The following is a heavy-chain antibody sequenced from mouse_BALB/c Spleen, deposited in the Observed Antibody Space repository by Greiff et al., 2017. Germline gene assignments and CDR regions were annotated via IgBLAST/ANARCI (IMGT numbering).Heavy chain of an antibody. Sequence: QVQLKQSGPELVKPGASVKMSCKASGYTFTDYVISWVKQRTGQGLEWIGEIYPGSGSTYYNEKFKGNATLTAAKSSNTAYMQLSSLTSEDSAVYFGARLTPDPFGYWGQGTLVTVSA. CDR2: IYPGSGST. D-gene: IGHD4-1*01. V-gene: IGHV1-77*01. CDR1: GYTFTDYV. J-gene: IGHJ3*01. CDR3: ARLTPDPFGY.